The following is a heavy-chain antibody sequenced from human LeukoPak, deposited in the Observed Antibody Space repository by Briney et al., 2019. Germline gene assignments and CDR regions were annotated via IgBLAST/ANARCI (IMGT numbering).Heavy chain of an antibody. CDR1: GGSFSGYY. V-gene: IGHV4-34*01. CDR3: ARPYGSGSSVDDTFDI. D-gene: IGHD3-10*01. Sequence: SETLSLTCAVYGGSFSGYYWSWIRQPPGKGLEWIGEINHSGSTNYNPSLKSRVTISVDTSKNQFSLKLSSVTAADTAVYYCARPYGSGSSVDDTFDIWGQGTMVIVSS. CDR2: INHSGST. J-gene: IGHJ3*02.